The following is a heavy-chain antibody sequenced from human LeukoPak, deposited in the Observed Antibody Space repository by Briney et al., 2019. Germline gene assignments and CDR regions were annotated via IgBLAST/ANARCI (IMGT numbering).Heavy chain of an antibody. CDR3: ARKDYTSSWYFLY. Sequence: GGSLRLSCAASGFTFSSYSMNWVRQAPGKGLEGGSYISSSSSTIYYADSVKGRFTISRDNAKNSLYLQMNSLRAEDTAVYYCARKDYTSSWYFLYWGQGPLVTVSS. J-gene: IGHJ4*02. D-gene: IGHD6-13*01. CDR2: ISSSSSTI. CDR1: GFTFSSYS. V-gene: IGHV3-48*04.